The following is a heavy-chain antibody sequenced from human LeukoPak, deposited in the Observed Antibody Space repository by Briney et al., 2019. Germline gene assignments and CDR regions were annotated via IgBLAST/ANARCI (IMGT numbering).Heavy chain of an antibody. CDR3: ARGSSYFDH. CDR2: ISTNSYTI. Sequence: PGGSLRLSCAASGLIFSTSSFNWVRRAPGKGLEWISYISTNSYTIYYSDSVKVRFTISRDNAEISLYLQLNSLRAEDTAIYYCARGSSYFDHWGQGTLVTVSS. V-gene: IGHV3-48*01. J-gene: IGHJ4*02. CDR1: GLIFSTSS. D-gene: IGHD1-26*01.